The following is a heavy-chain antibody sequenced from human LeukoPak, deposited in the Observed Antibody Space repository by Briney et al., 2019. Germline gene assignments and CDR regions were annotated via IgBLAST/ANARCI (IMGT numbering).Heavy chain of an antibody. J-gene: IGHJ3*02. V-gene: IGHV1-2*02. Sequence: ASLKVSCKGSGYTFTDYYLHWVRQAPGQGLEWMGSIDPTSGGTKFAQKFQGRVTMTGDTSITTAYMELSRLRSDDTAVYYCAREYYDSSGVKYAFDIWGQGTMVAVSS. CDR3: AREYYDSSGVKYAFDI. CDR2: IDPTSGGT. CDR1: GYTFTDYY. D-gene: IGHD3-22*01.